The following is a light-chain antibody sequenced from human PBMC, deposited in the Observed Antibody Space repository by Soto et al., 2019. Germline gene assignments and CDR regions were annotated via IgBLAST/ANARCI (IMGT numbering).Light chain of an antibody. J-gene: IGLJ1*01. CDR3: AAWDDSLNGLV. CDR2: NNN. CDR1: SSNIGSNT. Sequence: QSVLTQPPSASGTAGQRVTISCSGGSSNIGSNTVNWYQQLPGTAPKLLIYNNNQRPSGVPDRFSGSKSGTSASLAISGLQSEDEAYYYCAAWDDSLNGLVFGTGTKLTV. V-gene: IGLV1-44*01.